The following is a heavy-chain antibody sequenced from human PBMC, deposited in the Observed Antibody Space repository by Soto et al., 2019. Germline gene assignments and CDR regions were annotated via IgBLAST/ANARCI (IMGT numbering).Heavy chain of an antibody. J-gene: IGHJ6*03. Sequence: NVSRKASGGTISSYAISWVRQMTGKGLEWMGIIYPGDSDTRYSPSFQGQVTISADKSISTAYLQWSSLKASDTAMYYCARHGSLLWFGELTYYMDVWGKGTTVTVSS. CDR3: ARHGSLLWFGELTYYMDV. D-gene: IGHD3-10*01. CDR1: GGTISSYA. CDR2: IYPGDSDT. V-gene: IGHV5-51*01.